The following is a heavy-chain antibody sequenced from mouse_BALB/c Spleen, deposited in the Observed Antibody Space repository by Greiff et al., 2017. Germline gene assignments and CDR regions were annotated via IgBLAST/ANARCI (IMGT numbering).Heavy chain of an antibody. V-gene: IGHV14-4*02. CDR2: IDPENGDT. CDR3: NAFDYGLFAY. D-gene: IGHD2-4*01. J-gene: IGHJ3*01. CDR1: GFNIKDYY. Sequence: EVKLMESGAELVRSGASVKLSCTASGFNIKDYYMHWVKQRPEQGLEWIGWIDPENGDTEYAPKFQGKATMTADTSSNTAYLQLSSLTSEDTAAYYCNAFDYGLFAYWGQGTLVTVSA.